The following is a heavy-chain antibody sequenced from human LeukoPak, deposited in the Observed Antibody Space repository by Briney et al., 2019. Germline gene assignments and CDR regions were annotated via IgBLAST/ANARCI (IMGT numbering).Heavy chain of an antibody. Sequence: SVKVSCKASGGTFSSYAISWVRQAPGQGLEWMGGIIPIFGTANYAQKFQGRVTITADKSTSTAYMELSSLRSEDTAVYYCARAGSVAGILRGDYYYYYMDVWGKGTTVTISS. V-gene: IGHV1-69*06. D-gene: IGHD6-19*01. J-gene: IGHJ6*03. CDR3: ARAGSVAGILRGDYYYYYMDV. CDR1: GGTFSSYA. CDR2: IIPIFGTA.